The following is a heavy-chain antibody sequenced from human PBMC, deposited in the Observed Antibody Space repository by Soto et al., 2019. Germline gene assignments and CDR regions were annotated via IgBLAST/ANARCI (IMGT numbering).Heavy chain of an antibody. V-gene: IGHV1-2*02. CDR2: INPNSGGT. J-gene: IGHJ6*02. Sequence: ASVKVSCKASGYTFTGYYMHWVRQAPGQGLEWMGWINPNSGGTNYAQKFQGRVTMTRDTSISTAYMELSRLRSDDTAVYYCALLSHRGGNRLPMDVWGQGTTVTVSS. D-gene: IGHD3-10*01. CDR3: ALLSHRGGNRLPMDV. CDR1: GYTFTGYY.